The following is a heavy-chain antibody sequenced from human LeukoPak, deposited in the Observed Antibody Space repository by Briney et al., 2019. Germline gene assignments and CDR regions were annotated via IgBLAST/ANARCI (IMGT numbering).Heavy chain of an antibody. CDR2: IYYSGST. D-gene: IGHD3-22*01. V-gene: IGHV4-59*08. CDR3: ARGPNYYDSSGYYYY. J-gene: IGHJ4*02. Sequence: SETLSLTCTVSGGSISSYYWSWIRQPPGKGLEWIGYIYYSGSTNYNPSLKSRVTISVDTSKNQLSLKLSSVTAADTAAYYCARGPNYYDSSGYYYYWGQGTLVTVSS. CDR1: GGSISSYY.